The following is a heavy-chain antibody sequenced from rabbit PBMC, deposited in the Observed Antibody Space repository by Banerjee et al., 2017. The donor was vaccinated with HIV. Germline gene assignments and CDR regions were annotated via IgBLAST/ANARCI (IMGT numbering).Heavy chain of an antibody. CDR2: IYAGSSGST. V-gene: IGHV1S40*01. Sequence: QSLEESGGDLVKPEGSLTLTCTASGFSFSSSYYMCWVRQAPGKGLEWIACIYAGSSGSTYYASWAKGRFTISKTSSTTVTLQMTSLTAADTATYFCARADIDYYNFWALWGPGTLVTVS. J-gene: IGHJ4*01. CDR1: GFSFSSSYY. D-gene: IGHD1-1*01. CDR3: ARADIDYYNFWAL.